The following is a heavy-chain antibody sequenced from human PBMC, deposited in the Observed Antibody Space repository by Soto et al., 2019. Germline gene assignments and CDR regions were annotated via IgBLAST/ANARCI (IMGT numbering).Heavy chain of an antibody. J-gene: IGHJ5*02. D-gene: IGHD2-8*02. V-gene: IGHV5-51*01. CDR3: ARGYCTATICDPWFDP. Sequence: PVESLKNSCQGAGEAFGSYWVGWVRQMPGKGLSWMGIIYPGDSDTRYSPSFQGQVTISVDKSITTAYLQWSSLKASDTAMYYCARGYCTATICDPWFDPWGQGTLVTVSS. CDR1: GEAFGSYW. CDR2: IYPGDSDT.